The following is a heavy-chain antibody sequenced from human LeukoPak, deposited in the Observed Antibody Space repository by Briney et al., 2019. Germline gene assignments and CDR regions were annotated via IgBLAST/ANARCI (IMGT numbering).Heavy chain of an antibody. CDR3: ELITFGGVIVHDY. Sequence: GGSLRLSCAASGFTFSSYWMSWVRQAPGKGQEWVANIKQDGSEKYYVDSVKGRFTISRDNAKNSLYLQMNSLRAEDTAVYYCELITFGGVIVHDYWGQGTLVTVSS. D-gene: IGHD3-16*02. V-gene: IGHV3-7*01. J-gene: IGHJ4*02. CDR1: GFTFSSYW. CDR2: IKQDGSEK.